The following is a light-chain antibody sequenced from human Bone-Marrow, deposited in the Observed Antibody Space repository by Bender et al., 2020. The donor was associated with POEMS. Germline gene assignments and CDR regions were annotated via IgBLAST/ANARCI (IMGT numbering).Light chain of an antibody. Sequence: QSVLTPSPSASGIPGQSVTISCSGSSSNIGSNYVYWYQQLPGTAPKLLIYRSNQRPSGVPDRFSGSKSGTSASLAISGLRSEDEADYYCAAWDDTLLGPQFGGGTKVTVL. J-gene: IGLJ3*02. CDR1: SSNIGSNY. CDR2: RSN. CDR3: AAWDDTLLGPQ. V-gene: IGLV1-47*01.